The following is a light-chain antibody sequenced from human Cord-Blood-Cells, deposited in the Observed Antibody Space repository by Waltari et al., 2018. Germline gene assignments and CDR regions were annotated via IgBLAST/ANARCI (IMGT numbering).Light chain of an antibody. CDR3: CSYAGSSRV. J-gene: IGLJ1*01. CDR1: SSDVGSYNL. V-gene: IGLV2-23*02. Sequence: QSALTQPASVSGSPGQSITISCTGTSSDVGSYNLVSWYQQHPGKAPKLMIYEVSKRPSGVSNLFSGSKSGNTASLTIAGRQAEDEADYYCCSYAGSSRVFGTGTKVTVL. CDR2: EVS.